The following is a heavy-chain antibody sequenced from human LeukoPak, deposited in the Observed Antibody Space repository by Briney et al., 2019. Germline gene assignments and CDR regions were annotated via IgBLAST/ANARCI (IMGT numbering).Heavy chain of an antibody. CDR1: GGSFSGYY. V-gene: IGHV4-34*01. D-gene: IGHD2-2*01. CDR2: INHSGST. J-gene: IGHJ5*02. Sequence: SETLSLTCAVYGGSFSGYYWSCIRQPPGKGLEWIGEINHSGSTNYNPSLKSRVTIPVDTSKNQLSLKLSSVTAADTAVYYCATASSNCSSTSCLLNWFDPWGQGTLVTVSS. CDR3: ATASSNCSSTSCLLNWFDP.